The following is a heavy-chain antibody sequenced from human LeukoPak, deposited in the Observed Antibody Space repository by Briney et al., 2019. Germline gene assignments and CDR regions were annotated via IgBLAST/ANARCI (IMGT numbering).Heavy chain of an antibody. CDR2: IYYSGST. CDR1: GGSISSYY. V-gene: IGHV4-59*01. D-gene: IGHD6-13*01. Sequence: SETLSLTCTVSGGSISSYYWSWIRQPPGKGLEWIGYIYYSGSTNYNPSLKSRVTISVDTSKNQFSLKLSSVTAADTAVYYCARQRYSSSWYYFDYWGQGTLVTVSS. CDR3: ARQRYSSSWYYFDY. J-gene: IGHJ4*02.